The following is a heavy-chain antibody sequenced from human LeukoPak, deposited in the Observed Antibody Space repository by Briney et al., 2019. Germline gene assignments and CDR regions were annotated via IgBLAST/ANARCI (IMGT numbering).Heavy chain of an antibody. CDR2: SYSGGSS. CDR1: GFTVSSNY. Sequence: GGSLRLSCAASGFTVSSNYMSWVRQAPGKGLEWVSVSYSGGSSYYADSVRGRFTISRDNSKNTLYLQMNSLRAEDTAVYYCASGRLEMATNGGLLDYWGQGTLVTVSS. CDR3: ASGRLEMATNGGLLDY. D-gene: IGHD5-24*01. J-gene: IGHJ4*02. V-gene: IGHV3-53*05.